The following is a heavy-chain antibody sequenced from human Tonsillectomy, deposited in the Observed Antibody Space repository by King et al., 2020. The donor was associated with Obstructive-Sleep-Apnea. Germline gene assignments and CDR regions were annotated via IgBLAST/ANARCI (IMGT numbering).Heavy chain of an antibody. Sequence: VQLQQWGAGLLKPSETLSLTCAVYGGSFSGYFWSWIRQPPGKGLEWIGEINLGENTNYNPSLKSLVTISIDTTKNQFSLKLTSVTAADTAVYYCAKGAGSFDPWGQGSLVTVSS. J-gene: IGHJ5*02. CDR3: AKGAGSFDP. CDR2: INLGENT. V-gene: IGHV4-34*01. D-gene: IGHD2-15*01. CDR1: GGSFSGYF.